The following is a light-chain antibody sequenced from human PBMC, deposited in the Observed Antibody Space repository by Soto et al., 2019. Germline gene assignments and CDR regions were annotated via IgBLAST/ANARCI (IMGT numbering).Light chain of an antibody. J-gene: IGLJ2*01. CDR1: SGHSSYA. V-gene: IGLV4-69*01. Sequence: QLVLTQSPSASASLGASVKLTCTLSSGHSSYAIAWHQQQPEKGPRYLMKLNSDGSHSKGDGIPDRFSGSSSGAERYLTISSLQSADEADYSCQTWGSGIRVFGGGTKLTGL. CDR2: LNSDGSH. CDR3: QTWGSGIRV.